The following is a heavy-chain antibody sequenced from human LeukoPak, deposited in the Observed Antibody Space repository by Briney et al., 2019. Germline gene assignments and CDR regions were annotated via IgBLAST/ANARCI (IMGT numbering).Heavy chain of an antibody. CDR2: IYYSGST. Sequence: SETLSLTCTVSGGSISSYYWSWIRQPPGKGLEWIGYIYYSGSTNYNPSLKSRVTISVDTSKNQFSPKLSSVTAADTAVYYCAIISRTIFGVVIMDYWGQGTLVTVSS. J-gene: IGHJ4*02. CDR3: AIISRTIFGVVIMDY. D-gene: IGHD3-3*01. CDR1: GGSISSYY. V-gene: IGHV4-59*08.